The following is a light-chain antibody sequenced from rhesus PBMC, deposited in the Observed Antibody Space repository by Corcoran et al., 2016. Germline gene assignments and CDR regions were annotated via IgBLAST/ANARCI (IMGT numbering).Light chain of an antibody. CDR1: QSIGSW. Sequence: DIQMTQSPSSLSASVGDTVTITCRASQSIGSWLAWYQQKPGKVPNLLIYKASSLQSGVPSRISGSGSGTYFTLTISSLQSEDFATYYCQQYNSNPNNFGQGTKVEIK. CDR3: QQYNSNPNN. CDR2: KAS. V-gene: IGKV1-22*01. J-gene: IGKJ2*01.